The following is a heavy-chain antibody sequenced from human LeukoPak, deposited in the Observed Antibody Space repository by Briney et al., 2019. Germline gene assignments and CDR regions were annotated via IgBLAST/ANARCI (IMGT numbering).Heavy chain of an antibody. D-gene: IGHD6-19*01. CDR1: GFTFSGSA. Sequence: GGSLRLSCAASGFTFSGSAMHWVRQASGKGLEWVGRIRSKANSYATAYAASVKGRFTISRDDSKNTAYLQMNSLKTEDTAVYYCTRHEAVAGTTFVDYWGQGTLVTVSS. CDR2: IRSKANSYAT. J-gene: IGHJ4*02. V-gene: IGHV3-73*01. CDR3: TRHEAVAGTTFVDY.